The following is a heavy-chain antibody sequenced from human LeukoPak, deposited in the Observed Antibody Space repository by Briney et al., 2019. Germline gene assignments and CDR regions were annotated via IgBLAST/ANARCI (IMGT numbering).Heavy chain of an antibody. J-gene: IGHJ6*03. CDR3: ARAAPPYTIFGVVIVYDYYYYMDV. Sequence: PSETLSLTCTVSGGSISSSSYYWGWIRQPPGKGLEWIGSIYYSGSTYYNPSLKSRVTISVDTSKNQFSLKLSSVTAADTAVYYCARAAPPYTIFGVVIVYDYYYYMDVWGKGTTVTVSS. CDR2: IYYSGST. D-gene: IGHD3-3*01. V-gene: IGHV4-39*07. CDR1: GGSISSSSYY.